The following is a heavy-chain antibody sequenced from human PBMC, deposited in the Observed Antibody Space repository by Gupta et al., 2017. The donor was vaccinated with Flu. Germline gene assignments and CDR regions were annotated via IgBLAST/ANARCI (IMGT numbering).Heavy chain of an antibody. CDR3: RVSGGDGYNYFDY. CDR1: GFTFSSYW. V-gene: IGHV3-74*01. CDR2: INSDGSST. J-gene: IGHJ4*02. D-gene: IGHD5-24*01. Sequence: EVQLVESGGGLVQPGGSLRLSCAASGFTFSSYWMHWVRQAPGKGLVWVSRINSDGSSTSYADSLKGRFTISRDNAKNTLYLQMNSLRAEDTAVYYCRVSGGDGYNYFDYWGQGTLVTVAS.